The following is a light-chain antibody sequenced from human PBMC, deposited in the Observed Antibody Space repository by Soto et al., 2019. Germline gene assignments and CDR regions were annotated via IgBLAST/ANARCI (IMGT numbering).Light chain of an antibody. J-gene: IGKJ2*01. CDR3: QQYGSSRYT. V-gene: IGKV3-20*01. CDR2: GAS. CDR1: QSVSSSY. Sequence: EIVLTQSPGTLSLSPGERATLSCRASQSVSSSYLAWYQQKPGQAPRLLIYGASSRAPGIPDRFSGSGSGRAFTRTISTLEPEDFEVYYCQQYGSSRYTFGQGTKLEIK.